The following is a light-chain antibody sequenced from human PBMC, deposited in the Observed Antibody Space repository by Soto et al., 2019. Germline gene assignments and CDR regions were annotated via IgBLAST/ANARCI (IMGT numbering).Light chain of an antibody. V-gene: IGKV1-5*01. Sequence: DIQMTQSPSTLSASVVDSVTITCRASQSISRWLAWYQQKPGRAPKILISDASSLESGVPSRFSGSGSGTDFTLTISSLQPEDFATYYCQQSYSTLSITCGQGTRREIK. CDR3: QQSYSTLSIT. J-gene: IGKJ5*01. CDR1: QSISRW. CDR2: DAS.